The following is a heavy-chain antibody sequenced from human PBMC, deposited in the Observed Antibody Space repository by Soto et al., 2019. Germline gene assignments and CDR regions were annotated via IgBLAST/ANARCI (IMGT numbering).Heavy chain of an antibody. CDR2: IYYSGST. Sequence: SETLPLPCTVSGGFMSRRSYYLGWLLQPQAKGLEWIVSIYYSGSTYYNPSLKSRVTISVDTSKNQFSLKLSSVTAADTAVYYCARQGPDYSSSWADYYYYYGMDVWGQGTTVT. CDR1: GGFMSRRSYY. V-gene: IGHV4-39*01. CDR3: ARQGPDYSSSWADYYYYYGMDV. D-gene: IGHD6-13*01. J-gene: IGHJ6*02.